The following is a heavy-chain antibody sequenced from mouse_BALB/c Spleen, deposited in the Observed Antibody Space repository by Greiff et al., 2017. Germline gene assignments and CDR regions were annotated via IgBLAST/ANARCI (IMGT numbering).Heavy chain of an antibody. D-gene: IGHD1-1*02. CDR2: ISNGGGST. J-gene: IGHJ2*01. Sequence: EVQLVESGGGLVQPGGSLKLSCAASGFTFSSYTMSWVRQTPEKRLEWVAYISNGGGSTYYPDTVKGRFTISRDNAKNTLYLQMSSLKSEDTAMYYCARRNLWSAFDYWGQGTTLTVSS. CDR3: ARRNLWSAFDY. V-gene: IGHV5-12-2*01. CDR1: GFTFSSYT.